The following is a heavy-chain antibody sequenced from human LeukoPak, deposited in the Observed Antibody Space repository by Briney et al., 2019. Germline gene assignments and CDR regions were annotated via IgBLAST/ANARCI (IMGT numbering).Heavy chain of an antibody. J-gene: IGHJ4*02. V-gene: IGHV3-7*02. D-gene: IGHD3-22*01. CDR1: GFTFSSYW. CDR2: LNQDGSER. Sequence: PGGSLRLSCVASGFTFSSYWMSWVRQTPGKGLEWVAHLNQDGSERYYVDSVKGRFTISRENVKNSLYLQMNSLRAEDTAVYYCATQDGYDNSGHYGYWGQGTLVTVSS. CDR3: ATQDGYDNSGHYGY.